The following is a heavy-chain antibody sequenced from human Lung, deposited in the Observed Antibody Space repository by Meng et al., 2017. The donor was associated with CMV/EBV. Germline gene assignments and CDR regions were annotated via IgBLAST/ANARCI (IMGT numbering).Heavy chain of an antibody. Sequence: SXXVSXKASGGTFSSYAISWVRQAPGQGLEWMGGIIPILGIANYAQKFQGRVTITADKSTSTAYMELSSLRSEDTAVYYCARDYCSSTSCNRRITGTTPSSDYYYGMDVXGQGTTVTGSS. V-gene: IGHV1-69*10. CDR1: GGTFSSYA. D-gene: IGHD2-2*01. CDR3: ARDYCSSTSCNRRITGTTPSSDYYYGMDV. J-gene: IGHJ6*02. CDR2: IIPILGIA.